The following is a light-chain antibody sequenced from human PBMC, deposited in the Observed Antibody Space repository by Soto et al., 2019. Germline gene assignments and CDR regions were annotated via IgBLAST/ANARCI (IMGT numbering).Light chain of an antibody. CDR1: RSNIGAGYD. V-gene: IGLV1-40*01. CDR2: GNS. CDR3: QSYDTSLNIYV. J-gene: IGLJ1*01. Sequence: QSVLTQPPAVSGAPGQMVTVSCTGSRSNIGAGYDVHWYQHLPGRAPKLLIYGNSHRPSGVPDRFSGSKSVTSASLAITGLQAEDEADYYCQSYDTSLNIYVFGTGTKVTVL.